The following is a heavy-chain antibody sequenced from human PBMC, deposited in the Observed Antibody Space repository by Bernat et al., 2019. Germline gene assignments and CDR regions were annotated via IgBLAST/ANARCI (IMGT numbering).Heavy chain of an antibody. V-gene: IGHV3-23*04. J-gene: IGHJ4*02. CDR2: IGRSGNT. CDR1: GFTFSSHG. Sequence: EVQLVESGGGLVQPGGSLKLSCAASGFTFSSHGMSWVRQAPGKGLEWVSSIGRSGNTYYSDSAKGRFTISRDNSKKTLNLQMNTLRAEDTAVYYCATRGPTGSYFFDSWGQGTLVTVSS. CDR3: ATRGPTGSYFFDS. D-gene: IGHD3-10*01.